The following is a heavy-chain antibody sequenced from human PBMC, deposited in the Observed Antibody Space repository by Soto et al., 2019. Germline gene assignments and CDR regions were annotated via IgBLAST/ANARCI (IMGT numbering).Heavy chain of an antibody. CDR1: GYTFTSYG. D-gene: IGHD3-3*01. Sequence: QVQLVQSGAEVKKPGASVKVSCKASGYTFTSYGISWVRQAPGQGLEWMGWISAYNGNTNYAQKLQGRVTMTTDTATSTAYKELRSLRSDDTAVYYCARDPLTVHLERAWFDPWGQGSLGTVCS. CDR3: ARDPLTVHLERAWFDP. CDR2: ISAYNGNT. V-gene: IGHV1-18*01. J-gene: IGHJ5*02.